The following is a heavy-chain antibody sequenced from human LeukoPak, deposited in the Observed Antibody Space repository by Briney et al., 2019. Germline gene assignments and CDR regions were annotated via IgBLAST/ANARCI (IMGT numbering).Heavy chain of an antibody. Sequence: GGSLRLSCAASGFTFSDCYMSWIRQAPGKGLEWVSYISRSGSTIYYADSVKGRFTISRDNAKNSLYMQMNSLKTEDTAVYYCTTDVGHGTWGQGILVTVSS. D-gene: IGHD4-17*01. V-gene: IGHV3-11*01. CDR3: TTDVGHGT. CDR1: GFTFSDCY. CDR2: ISRSGSTI. J-gene: IGHJ5*02.